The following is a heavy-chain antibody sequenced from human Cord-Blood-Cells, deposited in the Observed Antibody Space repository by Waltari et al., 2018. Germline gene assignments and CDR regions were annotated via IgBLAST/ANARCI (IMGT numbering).Heavy chain of an antibody. Sequence: EVQLVESGGGLVQPGGSLRLSCAASGFTFSSYWMSWFRQAPGKGLEWVANIKQDGSEKYYVDSVKGRFTISRDNAKNSLYLQMNSLRAEDTAVYYCARDPDSSGYPYYFDYWGQGTLVTVSS. J-gene: IGHJ4*02. D-gene: IGHD3-22*01. CDR3: ARDPDSSGYPYYFDY. CDR1: GFTFSSYW. CDR2: IKQDGSEK. V-gene: IGHV3-7*01.